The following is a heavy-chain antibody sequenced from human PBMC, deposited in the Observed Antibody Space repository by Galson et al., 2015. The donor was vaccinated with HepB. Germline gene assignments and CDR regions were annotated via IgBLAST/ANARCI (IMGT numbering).Heavy chain of an antibody. CDR3: AKDKTFYYDSSGEPRWYYFDY. Sequence: SLRLACAASRFTFGSYAMNWVRQAPGGGLEWVSAISGKGGSTYYADSVKVRFTITRDNSKNALYLQMNSLRAEDTAFYYCAKDKTFYYDSSGEPRWYYFDYWGQGTLVTVSS. V-gene: IGHV3-23*01. J-gene: IGHJ4*02. CDR1: RFTFGSYA. CDR2: ISGKGGST. D-gene: IGHD3-22*01.